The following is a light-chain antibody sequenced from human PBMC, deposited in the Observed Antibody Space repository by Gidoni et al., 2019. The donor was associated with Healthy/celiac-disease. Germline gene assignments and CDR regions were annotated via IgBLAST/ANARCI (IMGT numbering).Light chain of an antibody. Sequence: QSALTQPRSVSGSPGQPVTISCTGTRSDVGGYNYVSWYQQHPGKAPKLMLYDVSKRPSGVPDRFSGSKSGNTASLTISGLQAEDEADYYCCSYAGSYTWVFGGGTKLTVL. J-gene: IGLJ3*02. V-gene: IGLV2-11*01. CDR3: CSYAGSYTWV. CDR1: RSDVGGYNY. CDR2: DVS.